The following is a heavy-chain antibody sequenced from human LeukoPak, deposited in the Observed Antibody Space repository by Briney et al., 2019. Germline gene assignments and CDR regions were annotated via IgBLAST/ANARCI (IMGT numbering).Heavy chain of an antibody. D-gene: IGHD6-19*01. CDR3: AREAKDSSGFDY. Sequence: GGSLRLSCVASGFPFSSYWMTWVRQAPGKGLEWVSVIYSGGSTYYADSVKGRFTISRDNSKNTLYLQMNSLRAEDTAVYYCAREAKDSSGFDYWGQGTLVTVSS. CDR2: IYSGGST. J-gene: IGHJ4*02. CDR1: GFPFSSYW. V-gene: IGHV3-53*01.